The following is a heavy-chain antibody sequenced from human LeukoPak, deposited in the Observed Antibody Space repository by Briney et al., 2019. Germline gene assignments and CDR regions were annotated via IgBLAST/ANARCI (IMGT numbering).Heavy chain of an antibody. Sequence: QSGGSLRLSCAASGFPFSSYAMHGVRQAPGKGLEWVAVISYDGSNKYYADSVKGRFTISRDNSKNTLYLQMNSLRAEDTAVYYCARELSYSELRDYYYGMDVWGQGTTVTVSS. V-gene: IGHV3-30-3*01. CDR3: ARELSYSELRDYYYGMDV. J-gene: IGHJ6*02. CDR2: ISYDGSNK. CDR1: GFPFSSYA. D-gene: IGHD1-26*01.